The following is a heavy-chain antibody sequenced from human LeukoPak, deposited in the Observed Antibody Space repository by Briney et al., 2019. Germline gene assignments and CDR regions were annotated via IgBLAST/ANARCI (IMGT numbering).Heavy chain of an antibody. CDR2: IHADGST. Sequence: GGSLRLSCAASGFTFSSYWMYWVRQVPGKGLVWVSRIHADGSTGYADSVKGRFTVSRDNAKNTLYLQMNTLRAEDTAVYYCASVSCSGGSCYRAFDIWGQGTMVTVSS. V-gene: IGHV3-74*01. CDR1: GFTFSSYW. CDR3: ASVSCSGGSCYRAFDI. J-gene: IGHJ3*02. D-gene: IGHD2-15*01.